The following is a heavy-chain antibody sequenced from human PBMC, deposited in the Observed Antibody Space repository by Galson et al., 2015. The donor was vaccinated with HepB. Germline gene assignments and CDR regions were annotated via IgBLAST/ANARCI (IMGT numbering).Heavy chain of an antibody. J-gene: IGHJ6*03. D-gene: IGHD3-3*01. CDR1: GFTFSSYG. CDR2: ISYDGSNK. V-gene: IGHV3-30*18. Sequence: SLRLSCAASGFTFSSYGMHWVRQAPGKGLEWVAVISYDGSNKYYADPVKGRFTISRDNSKNTLYLQMNSLRAEDTAVYYCAKDGSHYDFWSGYLGYYYMDVWGKGTTVTVSS. CDR3: AKDGSHYDFWSGYLGYYYMDV.